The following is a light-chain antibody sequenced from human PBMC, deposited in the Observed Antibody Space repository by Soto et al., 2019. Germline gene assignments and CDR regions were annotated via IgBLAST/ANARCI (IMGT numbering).Light chain of an antibody. Sequence: GARATIFCGASQTISSNLAWYQQKPGQAPRLLIYGASTRATGIPARFSGSGSGTEFTLTISSLQSEDFAVYYCQQYRNWPRTFGQGTKVDIK. CDR1: QTISSN. J-gene: IGKJ1*01. V-gene: IGKV3-15*01. CDR3: QQYRNWPRT. CDR2: GAS.